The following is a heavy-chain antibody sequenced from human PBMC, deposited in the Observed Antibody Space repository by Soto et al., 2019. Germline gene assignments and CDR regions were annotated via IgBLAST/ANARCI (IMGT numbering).Heavy chain of an antibody. CDR1: GYTFTSYG. D-gene: IGHD3-10*01. J-gene: IGHJ5*02. V-gene: IGHV1-18*01. CDR3: AREMARGVIIGWFDP. CDR2: ISAYNGNT. Sequence: ASVKVSCKASGYTFTSYGISWVRQAPGQGLEWMGWISAYNGNTNYAQKLQGRVTMTTDTSTSTAYMELRSLRSDDTAVYYCAREMARGVIIGWFDPWGQGTLVTVSS.